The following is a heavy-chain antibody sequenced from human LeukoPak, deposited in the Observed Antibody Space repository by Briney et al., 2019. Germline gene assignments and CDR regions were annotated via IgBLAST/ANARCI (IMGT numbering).Heavy chain of an antibody. CDR2: INHSGST. J-gene: IGHJ6*03. CDR3: ARLPISSCHNYYYIDV. D-gene: IGHD6-6*01. V-gene: IGHV4-34*01. CDR1: GGSYSGYY. Sequence: SETLSLTCAVYGGSYSGYYWSWIRQPPGKGLEWIGEINHSGSTNYNPSLKSRVTISVDTSKNQFSLKLNSVTAADTAVYYCARLPISSCHNYYYIDVWGKGTTVTVSS.